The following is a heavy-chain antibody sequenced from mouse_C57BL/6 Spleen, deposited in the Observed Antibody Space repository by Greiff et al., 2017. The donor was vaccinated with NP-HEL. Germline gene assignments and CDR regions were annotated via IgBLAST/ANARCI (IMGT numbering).Heavy chain of an antibody. CDR3: ARWGYGRGYFDY. D-gene: IGHD1-1*01. CDR2: IYPGDGDT. Sequence: QVQLQQSGPELVKPGASVKISCKASGYAFSSSWMNWVKQRPGKGLEWIGRIYPGDGDTNYNGKFKGKATLTADKSSSTAYMQLSSLTSEDSAVYFCARWGYGRGYFDYWGQGTTLTVSS. CDR1: GYAFSSSW. J-gene: IGHJ2*01. V-gene: IGHV1-82*01.